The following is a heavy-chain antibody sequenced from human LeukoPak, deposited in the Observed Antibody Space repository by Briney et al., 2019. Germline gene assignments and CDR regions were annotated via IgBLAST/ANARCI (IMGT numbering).Heavy chain of an antibody. D-gene: IGHD6-6*01. CDR2: ISSSSSYI. V-gene: IGHV3-21*01. J-gene: IGHJ4*02. CDR1: GFTFSSYS. Sequence: GGSLRLSCAASGFTFSSYSMNWVRQAPGKGLEWVSSISSSSSYIYYADSVKGRFTISRDNAKNSLYLQMNSLRAEDTAVYYCARISNSSSRSFDYWGQGTLVTVSS. CDR3: ARISNSSSRSFDY.